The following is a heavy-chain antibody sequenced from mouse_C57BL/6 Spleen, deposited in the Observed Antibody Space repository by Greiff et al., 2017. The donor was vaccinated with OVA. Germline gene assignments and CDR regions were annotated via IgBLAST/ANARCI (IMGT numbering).Heavy chain of an antibody. CDR3: ARYDYLDY. V-gene: IGHV1-22*01. CDR2: INPNNGGT. Sequence: EVKLMESGPELVKPGASVKMSCKASGYTFTDYNMHWVKQSHGKSLEWIGYINPNNGGTSYNQKFKGKATLTVNTSSSTAYIERRSLTSEDSAVYYCARYDYLDYWGQGTTLTVSS. D-gene: IGHD2-12*01. CDR1: GYTFTDYN. J-gene: IGHJ2*01.